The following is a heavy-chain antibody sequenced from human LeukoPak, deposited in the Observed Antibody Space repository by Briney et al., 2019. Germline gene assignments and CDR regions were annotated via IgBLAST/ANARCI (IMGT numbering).Heavy chain of an antibody. Sequence: ASVKVSCKSSGYTFIGYYMHWGRQAPGQGLEWVGWISTRSGGINYAEKVQGRFTITRDTSNSTPYMELSRLKSDDTAVYFCAREGGLTGYYDIFDIWAQEPMVIVSS. CDR2: ISTRSGGI. J-gene: IGHJ3*02. CDR3: AREGGLTGYYDIFDI. D-gene: IGHD3-9*01. V-gene: IGHV1-2*02. CDR1: GYTFIGYY.